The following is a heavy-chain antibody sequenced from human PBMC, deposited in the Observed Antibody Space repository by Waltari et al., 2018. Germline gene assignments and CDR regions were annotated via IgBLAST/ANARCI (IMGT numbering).Heavy chain of an antibody. CDR2: IYSDGYT. D-gene: IGHD3-22*01. J-gene: IGHJ4*02. V-gene: IGHV3-66*02. CDR3: ARNPRYDSPD. Sequence: EVQLAESGGGLVQPGGSLRISCAASGFTVSNNYMSWVRQAPGKGLEWGSIIYSDGYTRYADSVKGRFTISRDNSKITLYLQMNSLRVEDTAVYYCARNPRYDSPDWGQGTLVTVSS. CDR1: GFTVSNNY.